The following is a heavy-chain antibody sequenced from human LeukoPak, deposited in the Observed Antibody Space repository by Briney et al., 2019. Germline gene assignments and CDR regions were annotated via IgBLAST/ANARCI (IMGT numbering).Heavy chain of an antibody. V-gene: IGHV1-69*13. CDR3: ARGWVETSSWEEYFDY. D-gene: IGHD6-13*01. CDR2: ITPIFGTA. CDR1: GDTFNNYN. J-gene: IGHJ4*02. Sequence: AAVKVSCKASGDTFNNYNVNWVRQAPGQGLEWMGGITPIFGTANYAQKFQGRVTITADESTSTAYMELSSLRSEDTAVYYCARGWVETSSWEEYFDYWGQGTLVTVSS.